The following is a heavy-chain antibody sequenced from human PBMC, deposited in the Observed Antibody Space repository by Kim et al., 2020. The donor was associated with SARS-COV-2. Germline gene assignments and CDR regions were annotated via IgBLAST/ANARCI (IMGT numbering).Heavy chain of an antibody. V-gene: IGHV3-21*01. J-gene: IGHJ4*02. D-gene: IGHD3-10*01. CDR3: ASGLITMVRGVNY. CDR1: GFTFSSYS. CDR2: ISSSSSSYI. Sequence: GGSLRLSCAASGFTFSSYSMNWVRQAPGKGLEWVSSISSSSSSYIYYADSVKGRFTISRDNAKNSLYLQMNSLRAEDTAVYYCASGLITMVRGVNYWGQGTLVTVSS.